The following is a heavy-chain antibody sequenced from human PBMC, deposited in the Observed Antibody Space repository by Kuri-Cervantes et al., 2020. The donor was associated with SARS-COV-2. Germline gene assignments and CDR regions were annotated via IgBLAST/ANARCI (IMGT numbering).Heavy chain of an antibody. D-gene: IGHD2-21*01. CDR2: IYTSGST. CDR1: GGSISSGSYY. CDR3: ARELRASKYFDL. V-gene: IGHV4-61*09. J-gene: IGHJ2*01. Sequence: SETLSLTCTVSGGSISSGSYYWSWIRQPAGKGLEWIGHIYTSGSTYYNPSLKSRVTISVDTSKNQFSLKLSSVTAADTAVYYCARELRASKYFDLWGRGTLVTVSS.